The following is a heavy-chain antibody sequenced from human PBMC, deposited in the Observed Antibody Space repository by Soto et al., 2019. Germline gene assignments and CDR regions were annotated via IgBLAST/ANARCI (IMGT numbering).Heavy chain of an antibody. V-gene: IGHV3-21*01. CDR2: ISSSSSYI. D-gene: IGHD4-17*01. J-gene: IGHJ5*02. CDR3: ARGQYGYYVGGNWFDP. CDR1: GFTFSSYS. Sequence: EVQLVESGGGLVKPGGSLRLSWAAAGFTFSSYSMNWVRQAPGKGLEWVSSISSSSSYIYYADSVKGRFTISRDNAKNSRCLQMNSLRAEDTAVHYCARGQYGYYVGGNWFDPWGQGALVTVSS.